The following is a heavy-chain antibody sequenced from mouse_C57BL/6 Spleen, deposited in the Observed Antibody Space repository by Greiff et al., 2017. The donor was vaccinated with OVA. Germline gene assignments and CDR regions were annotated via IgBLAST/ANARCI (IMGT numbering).Heavy chain of an antibody. CDR2: INPSNGGT. D-gene: IGHD2-9*01. J-gene: IGHJ2*01. CDR1: GYSFTSYW. Sequence: QVQLQQPGTELVKPGASVKLSCKASGYSFTSYWMHWVKQRPGKGLEWIGNINPSNGGTNYNEKFKSKATLTVDKSSSTAYMQLSSLTSEDSAVYYCARSYYGYDDDYFDYWGQGTTLTVSS. V-gene: IGHV1-53*01. CDR3: ARSYYGYDDDYFDY.